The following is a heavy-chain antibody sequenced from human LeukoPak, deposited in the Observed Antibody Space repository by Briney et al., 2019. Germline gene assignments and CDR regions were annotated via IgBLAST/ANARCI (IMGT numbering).Heavy chain of an antibody. CDR2: ISSSGSTI. CDR3: ARDSLPTGSISNFDY. J-gene: IGHJ4*02. CDR1: GFTFSSYE. V-gene: IGHV3-48*03. Sequence: GGSLRLSCAASGFTFSSYEMNWVRQAPGKGLEWVSYISSSGSTIYYADSVKGRFTISRDNSKNTLYLQINSLRTDDTAVYYCARDSLPTGSISNFDYWGQGTLVTVSS. D-gene: IGHD6-13*01.